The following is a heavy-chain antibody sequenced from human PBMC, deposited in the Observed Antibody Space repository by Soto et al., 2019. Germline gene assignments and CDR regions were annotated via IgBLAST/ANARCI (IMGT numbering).Heavy chain of an antibody. Sequence: SVKVSCKASGGTFSSYAISWVRQAPGQGLEWMGGIIPTFGTANYAQKFQGRVTITADESTSTAYMELSSLRSEDTAVYYCARGAVTTPYYYYYGMDVWGQGTTVTVSS. J-gene: IGHJ6*02. D-gene: IGHD4-4*01. CDR3: ARGAVTTPYYYYYGMDV. V-gene: IGHV1-69*13. CDR2: IIPTFGTA. CDR1: GGTFSSYA.